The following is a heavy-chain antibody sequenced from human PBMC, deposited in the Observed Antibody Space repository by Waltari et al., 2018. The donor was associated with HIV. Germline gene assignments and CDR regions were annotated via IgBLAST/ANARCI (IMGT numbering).Heavy chain of an antibody. CDR2: INSDGRST. V-gene: IGHV3-74*01. CDR3: ARNLEVAAAGGGVDY. Sequence: EVQLVESGGGLVQPGGSLRLSCAASGFTFSSYWMHWVRQAPGKGLVWGSRINSDGRSTSYADSVKGRFTISRDNAKNTLYLQMNSLRAEDTAVYYCARNLEVAAAGGGVDYWGQGTLVTVSS. J-gene: IGHJ4*02. CDR1: GFTFSSYW. D-gene: IGHD6-13*01.